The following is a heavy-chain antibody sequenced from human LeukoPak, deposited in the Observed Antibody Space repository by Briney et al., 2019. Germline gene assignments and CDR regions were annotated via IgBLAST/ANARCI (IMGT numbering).Heavy chain of an antibody. CDR1: GFTFGDYA. CDR3: TRTTWIQPLDY. Sequence: GRSLRLSCTASGFTFGDYAMSWVRQAPGKGLEWVGFIRSKAYGGTREYAASVKGRFTISSDDSKSIAYLQMNSLKTEDTAVYYCTRTTWIQPLDYWGQGTLVTVSS. J-gene: IGHJ4*02. CDR2: IRSKAYGGTR. D-gene: IGHD5-18*01. V-gene: IGHV3-49*04.